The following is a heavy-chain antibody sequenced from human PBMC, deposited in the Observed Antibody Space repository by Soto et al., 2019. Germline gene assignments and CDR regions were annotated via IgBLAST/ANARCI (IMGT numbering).Heavy chain of an antibody. V-gene: IGHV3-15*07. D-gene: IGHD6-6*01. Sequence: GSLRLSCAASGFTFSNAWMNWVRQAPGKGLEWVGRVKTKTDGETTDYADSVKGRFTISRDNSKNTLYLQMNSLRAEDTAVYYCAKRSSSFTFDYWGQGTLVTVSS. J-gene: IGHJ4*02. CDR2: VKTKTDGETT. CDR3: AKRSSSFTFDY. CDR1: GFTFSNAW.